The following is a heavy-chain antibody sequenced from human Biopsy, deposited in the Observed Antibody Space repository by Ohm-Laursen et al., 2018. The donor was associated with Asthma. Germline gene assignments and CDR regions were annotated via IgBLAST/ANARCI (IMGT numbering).Heavy chain of an antibody. V-gene: IGHV1-2*06. D-gene: IGHD7-27*01. CDR2: INPNSGGT. Sequence: ASVKVSCKTSGYTFIGYHIHWVRQAPGQGLEWMGRINPNSGGTNYAQKFQGRVTMTSDTSISTAYMELSRLRSDDTALYYCARGQKSPGDGWFDPWGQGTLVTVSS. CDR1: GYTFIGYH. CDR3: ARGQKSPGDGWFDP. J-gene: IGHJ5*02.